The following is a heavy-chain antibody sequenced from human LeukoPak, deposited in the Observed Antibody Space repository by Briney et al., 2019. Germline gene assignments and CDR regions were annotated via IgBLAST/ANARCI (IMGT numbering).Heavy chain of an antibody. Sequence: ASVKVSCKASGYTFSGYYMHWVRQAPGQGLEWVGWINPNSGGTNYAQKFQGRVTMTRDTSISTAYMELSRLRSDDTAVYYCARGYPLSTTAAGTYFQHWGQGTLVTVSS. V-gene: IGHV1-2*02. CDR3: ARGYPLSTTAAGTYFQH. J-gene: IGHJ1*01. CDR1: GYTFSGYY. CDR2: INPNSGGT. D-gene: IGHD6-13*01.